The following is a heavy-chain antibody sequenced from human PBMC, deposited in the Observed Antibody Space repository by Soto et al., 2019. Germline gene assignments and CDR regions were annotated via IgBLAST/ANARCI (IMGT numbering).Heavy chain of an antibody. V-gene: IGHV1-69*01. CDR2: IIPIFGTA. J-gene: IGHJ2*01. CDR1: GGTFSSYA. CDR3: ARVSSTVPENAYFDL. D-gene: IGHD1-1*01. Sequence: QVQLVQSGAEVKKPGSSVKVSCKASGGTFSSYAISWVRQAPGQGLEWMGGIIPIFGTANYAQKFQGRVTITADESTSTAYMELSSLRADDTAVYYCARVSSTVPENAYFDLWGRGTLVTVSS.